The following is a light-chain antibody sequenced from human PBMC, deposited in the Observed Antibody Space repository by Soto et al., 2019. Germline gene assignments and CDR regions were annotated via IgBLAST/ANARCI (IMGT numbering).Light chain of an antibody. CDR1: QSFSSS. V-gene: IGKV3-15*01. Sequence: EIVMTQSPATLSVSPGERATLSCRASQSFSSSLAWSQQKPGQAPRLLIYDASARATGIPARFSGSGSGAEFTLTISSLQSEDFAVYYCQQYNNWPFTFGGGTKVEI. CDR2: DAS. CDR3: QQYNNWPFT. J-gene: IGKJ4*01.